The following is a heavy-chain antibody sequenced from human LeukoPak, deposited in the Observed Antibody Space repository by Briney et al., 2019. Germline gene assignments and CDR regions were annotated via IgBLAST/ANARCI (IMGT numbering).Heavy chain of an antibody. CDR2: IYGVDGT. CDR3: ASDLIY. Sequence: GGSLRLSCAASGVTVSSQYMNWVRRAPGKGLEWVSVIYGVDGTSYADSVKGRFTISRDNSKNTVYLQVNSLRVEDTALYYCASDLIYWGQGTLVTVSS. D-gene: IGHD3-16*01. V-gene: IGHV3-53*01. CDR1: GVTVSSQY. J-gene: IGHJ4*02.